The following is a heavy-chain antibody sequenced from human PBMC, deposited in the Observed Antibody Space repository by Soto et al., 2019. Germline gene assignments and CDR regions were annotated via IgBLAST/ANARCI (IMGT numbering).Heavy chain of an antibody. D-gene: IGHD3-10*01. CDR2: IYYNGIT. CDR3: SRARFYVSERTVFDF. J-gene: IGHJ4*02. V-gene: IGHV4-31*03. Sequence: QVQLQESGPGLLKPSQTLSLTCTVSRGSVSSGGYYWSWIRQHPGKGLEWIGYIYYNGITDYNPSRKSRLIISVDTSKNQFSLILLSVTAADTAVYYCSRARFYVSERTVFDFWGQGTLVTVSS. CDR1: RGSVSSGGYY.